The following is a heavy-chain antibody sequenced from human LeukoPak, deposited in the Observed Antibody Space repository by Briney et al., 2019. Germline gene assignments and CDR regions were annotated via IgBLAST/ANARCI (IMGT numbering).Heavy chain of an antibody. Sequence: PGGSLRLSCAASGFTFSSYSMNWVRQAPGKGLEWVSSISSSSSYIYYADSVKGRFTISRDNAKNSLYLQMNSLRAEDTAVYYCARSRVGTFWFDPWGQGTLVTVSS. CDR2: ISSSSSYI. CDR3: ARSRVGTFWFDP. CDR1: GFTFSSYS. D-gene: IGHD1-1*01. V-gene: IGHV3-21*01. J-gene: IGHJ5*02.